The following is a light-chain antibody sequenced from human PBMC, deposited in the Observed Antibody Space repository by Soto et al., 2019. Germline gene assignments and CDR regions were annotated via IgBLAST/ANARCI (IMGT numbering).Light chain of an antibody. Sequence: QSVLTQPASVSGSPGQSFTLSCPGTSSEVGGYNYVSWYQQHPGKAPKLMIYDVSNRPSGVSNRFSGSKSGNTASLTISGLQAEDEADYYCSSYTSSSTPVFGTGTKVTVL. CDR2: DVS. J-gene: IGLJ1*01. V-gene: IGLV2-14*01. CDR3: SSYTSSSTPV. CDR1: SSEVGGYNY.